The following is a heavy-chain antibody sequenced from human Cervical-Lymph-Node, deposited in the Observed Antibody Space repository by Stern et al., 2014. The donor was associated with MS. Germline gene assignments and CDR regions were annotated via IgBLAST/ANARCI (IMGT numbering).Heavy chain of an antibody. CDR1: GYRFATYW. D-gene: IGHD5-18*01. V-gene: IGHV5-51*03. Sequence: VQLEESGAEVKKPGESLKISCKGSGYRFATYWIGWVCQMPGKGLEWMGIIYPGDSDTRYSPSFQGQVTISADKSISTAYLHWSSLKASDTAMYYCARPGDDTAKYGLDVWGQGTTVTVSS. J-gene: IGHJ6*02. CDR2: IYPGDSDT. CDR3: ARPGDDTAKYGLDV.